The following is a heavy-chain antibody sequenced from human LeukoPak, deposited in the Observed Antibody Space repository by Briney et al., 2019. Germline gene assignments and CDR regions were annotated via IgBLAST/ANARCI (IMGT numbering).Heavy chain of an antibody. CDR1: GGSISSYY. CDR2: IYYSGST. V-gene: IGHV4-59*01. Sequence: SETLSLTYTVSGGSISSYYWSWIRQPPGKGLEWSGSIYYSGSTNYNPSLKSRVTTSVDTSKSQFSLKLSSVTAADTAVYFCARGGYNSRYFDLWGRGTLVTVSS. J-gene: IGHJ2*01. CDR3: ARGGYNSRYFDL. D-gene: IGHD1-1*01.